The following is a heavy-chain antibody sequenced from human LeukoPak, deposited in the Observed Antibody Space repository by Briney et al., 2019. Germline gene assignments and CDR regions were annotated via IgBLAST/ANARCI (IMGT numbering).Heavy chain of an antibody. Sequence: GASVKVSCMASGYTFTSYGISWVRQAPGQGLEWMGWISAYNGNTNYAQKLQGRVTMTTDTSTSTAYMELRSLRSDDTAVYYCARDPSTGLLYYYYYYMDVWGKGTTVTVSS. CDR3: ARDPSTGLLYYYYYYMDV. CDR1: GYTFTSYG. J-gene: IGHJ6*03. D-gene: IGHD3-22*01. CDR2: ISAYNGNT. V-gene: IGHV1-18*01.